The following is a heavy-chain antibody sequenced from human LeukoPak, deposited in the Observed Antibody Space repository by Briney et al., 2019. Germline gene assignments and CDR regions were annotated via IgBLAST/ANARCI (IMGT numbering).Heavy chain of an antibody. V-gene: IGHV1-2*02. CDR2: INPNSGGT. CDR1: GYTFTGYY. CDR3: ARGRGPLLWFGESNYYYYGMDV. J-gene: IGHJ6*02. D-gene: IGHD3-10*01. Sequence: ASVKVSCKASGYTFTGYYMHWVRQAPGQGLEWMGWINPNSGGTNYAQKFQGRVTMTRDTSISTAYMELSRLRSDDTAVYYCARGRGPLLWFGESNYYYYGMDVWSQGTTVTVSS.